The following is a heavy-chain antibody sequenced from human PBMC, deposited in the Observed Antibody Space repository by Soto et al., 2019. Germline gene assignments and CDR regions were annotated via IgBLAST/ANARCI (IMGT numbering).Heavy chain of an antibody. J-gene: IGHJ4*02. CDR1: GFSVSSNY. CDR3: ARQGVAGL. D-gene: IGHD6-19*01. CDR2: IYSGGST. V-gene: IGHV3-53*01. Sequence: EVQLVESGGGLIQPGGSLRLSCVVSGFSVSSNYMSWIRQAPGQGLEWVSVIYSGGSTDYADSVKGRFTISRDSSTTTIYLQMNSLRVEDTAVYYCARQGVAGLWGQGTLVTVSS.